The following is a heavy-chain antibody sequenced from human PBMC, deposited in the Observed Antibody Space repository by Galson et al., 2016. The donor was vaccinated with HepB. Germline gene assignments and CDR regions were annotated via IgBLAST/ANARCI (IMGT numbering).Heavy chain of an antibody. CDR1: GFTFSTYV. Sequence: SLRLSCAASGFTFSTYVMHWVRQAPGKGLEWVAVIWFDGSNKYYGDSVEGRFTISRDNSKNTLYLQMNSLRAEDTAVYYCARVSYDSSGYYFEGGYYFDYWGQGTLVTVSS. J-gene: IGHJ4*02. V-gene: IGHV3-33*01. D-gene: IGHD3-22*01. CDR3: ARVSYDSSGYYFEGGYYFDY. CDR2: IWFDGSNK.